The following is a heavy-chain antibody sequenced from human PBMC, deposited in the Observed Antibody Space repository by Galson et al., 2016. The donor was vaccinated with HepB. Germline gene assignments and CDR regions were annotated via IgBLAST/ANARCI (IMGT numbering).Heavy chain of an antibody. CDR3: ARGPAFDL. CDR1: GFTFSNYN. J-gene: IGHJ3*01. CDR2: ITRSSRNI. V-gene: IGHV3-48*02. Sequence: SLRLSCAASGFTFSNYNMNWVRHVPGKGLEWVAHITRSSRNIYYADSVKGRFTISRDDAKNSLFLQMNSLRDEDTAVYYCARGPAFDLWGQGTVVTVSS.